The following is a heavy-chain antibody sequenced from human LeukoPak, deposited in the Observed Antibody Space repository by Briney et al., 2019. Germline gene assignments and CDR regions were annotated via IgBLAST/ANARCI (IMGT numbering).Heavy chain of an antibody. V-gene: IGHV3-30*09. D-gene: IGHD1-26*01. Sequence: DSVKGRFAISRDNSKNTLYLQMNSLRAEDTAVYYCARETRLHSGSYSNDAFDIWGQGTMVTVSS. CDR3: ARETRLHSGSYSNDAFDI. J-gene: IGHJ3*02.